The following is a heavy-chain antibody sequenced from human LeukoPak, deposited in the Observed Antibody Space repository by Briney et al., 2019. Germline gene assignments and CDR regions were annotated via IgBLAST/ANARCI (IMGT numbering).Heavy chain of an antibody. Sequence: KPSETLSLTCTVSGGSISSYYWSWIRQPPGKGLEWIGYIYYSGSTNYNPSLKSRVTISVDTSKNQFSLKLSSVTAADTAVYYCARVSSRVRGGAPFDPWGQGTLVTVSS. D-gene: IGHD3-10*01. CDR1: GGSISSYY. CDR2: IYYSGST. V-gene: IGHV4-59*01. CDR3: ARVSSRVRGGAPFDP. J-gene: IGHJ5*02.